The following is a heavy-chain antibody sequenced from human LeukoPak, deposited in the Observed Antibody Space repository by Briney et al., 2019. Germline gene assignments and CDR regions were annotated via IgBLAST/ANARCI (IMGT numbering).Heavy chain of an antibody. Sequence: SETLSLTCTVSGGSISSYYWSWIRQPPGKGLEWIGYIYYSGNTNSNPSLKSRVTISVDTSKNQFSLRLSSVTAADTAVYYCARDRYSSSWYEDAFDIWGQGTMVTVSS. CDR2: IYYSGNT. J-gene: IGHJ3*02. D-gene: IGHD6-13*01. CDR3: ARDRYSSSWYEDAFDI. V-gene: IGHV4-59*01. CDR1: GGSISSYY.